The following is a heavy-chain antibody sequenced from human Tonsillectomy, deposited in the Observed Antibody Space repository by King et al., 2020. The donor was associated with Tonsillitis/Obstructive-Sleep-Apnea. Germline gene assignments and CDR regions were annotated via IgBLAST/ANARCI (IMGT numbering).Heavy chain of an antibody. D-gene: IGHD3-22*01. V-gene: IGHV1-69*01. CDR2: IIPIYGTT. J-gene: IGHJ5*02. CDR3: ARSGSVYWLLSNWFDP. CDR1: GGTFSNYA. Sequence: QLVQSGAEVKKPGSSVKVSCKASGGTFSNYAISWVRQAPGQGLEWMGGIIPIYGTTNYAQKFQGRVTITADGSTSTAHMELSSLRSEDTAVYYCARSGSVYWLLSNWFDPWGQGTLVTFSS.